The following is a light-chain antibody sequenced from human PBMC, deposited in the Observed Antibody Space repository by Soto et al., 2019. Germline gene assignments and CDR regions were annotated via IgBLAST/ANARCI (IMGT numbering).Light chain of an antibody. CDR2: DAS. CDR3: QKYDSAPRT. Sequence: DIQMTQSPSSLSASVGDRVTITCRASQGISTYLAWYQQKPGKVPKALIYDASTLQSGVPSRFSGSGSGTDFTLTISSLQPEDVATYYCQKYDSAPRTFGQGTKVEIK. CDR1: QGISTY. J-gene: IGKJ1*01. V-gene: IGKV1-27*01.